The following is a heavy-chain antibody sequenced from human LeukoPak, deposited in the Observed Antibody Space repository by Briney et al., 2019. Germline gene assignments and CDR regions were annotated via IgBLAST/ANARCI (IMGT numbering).Heavy chain of an antibody. D-gene: IGHD6-6*01. V-gene: IGHV4-34*01. Sequence: PSETLSLTCAVYGGSFSGYYWSWIRQPPGKGLEWIGEINHSGSTNYNPSLKSRVTISVDTSKNQFSLKLSSVTAADTAVYYCARGPSSSSGYFDYWGQGTLVTVSS. J-gene: IGHJ4*02. CDR1: GGSFSGYY. CDR3: ARGPSSSSGYFDY. CDR2: INHSGST.